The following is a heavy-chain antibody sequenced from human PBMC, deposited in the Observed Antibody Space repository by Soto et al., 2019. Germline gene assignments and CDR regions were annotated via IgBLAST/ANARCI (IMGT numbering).Heavy chain of an antibody. J-gene: IGHJ6*02. V-gene: IGHV1-2*04. D-gene: IGHD1-26*01. Sequence: ASVKVSCKASEYSFTAYYIHWVRQAPGQGLEWMGWINPNSGGTNYAKKFQGWVTMTRDTSISTAYMELSRLTADDTAVYYCARPPTTTYGARLHGMDVWGQGTTVTVSS. CDR3: ARPPTTTYGARLHGMDV. CDR2: INPNSGGT. CDR1: EYSFTAYY.